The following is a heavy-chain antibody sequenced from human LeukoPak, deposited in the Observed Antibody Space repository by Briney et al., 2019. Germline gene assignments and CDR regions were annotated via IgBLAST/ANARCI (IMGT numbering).Heavy chain of an antibody. Sequence: SETLSLTCAVSGGSITTRNFWSWVRQPPGKGLEWIAEMHHDGSANYNPSLKSRVSMSVDRSKNHFSLRLTSVTAADTAVYYCAREGLGETYFEYWGRGILVTVSS. CDR3: AREGLGETYFEY. CDR2: MHHDGSA. V-gene: IGHV4-4*02. J-gene: IGHJ4*02. CDR1: GGSITTRNF. D-gene: IGHD3-16*01.